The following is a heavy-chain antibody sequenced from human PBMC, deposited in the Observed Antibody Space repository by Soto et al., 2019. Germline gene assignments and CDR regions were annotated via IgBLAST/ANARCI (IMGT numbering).Heavy chain of an antibody. D-gene: IGHD6-19*01. CDR3: ATGYSRGWSY. Sequence: ASVKFSWKASGYTFTSYYMHWVRQAPGQGLECMGIINPSCGSTSYAQKFQGRVTMTRXTXXSXVXMELSSLRSEDTAVYYCATGYSRGWSYWG. CDR1: GYTFTSYY. V-gene: IGHV1-46*01. J-gene: IGHJ4*01. CDR2: INPSCGST.